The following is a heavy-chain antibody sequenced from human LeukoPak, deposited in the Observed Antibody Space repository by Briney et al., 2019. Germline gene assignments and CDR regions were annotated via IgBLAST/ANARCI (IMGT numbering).Heavy chain of an antibody. CDR3: ARRESSTWYAGVY. CDR1: GYRFTNYW. CDR2: IYPGDSDT. V-gene: IGHV5-51*01. Sequence: GGSLQISGKGSGYRFTNYWIGWVRQLPGKGLEGMGIIYPGDSDTRYSPSFQGQVTISADKSISPAYLQWSSLKASDTAMYYCARRESSTWYAGVYWGQGTLVTVSS. D-gene: IGHD6-13*01. J-gene: IGHJ4*02.